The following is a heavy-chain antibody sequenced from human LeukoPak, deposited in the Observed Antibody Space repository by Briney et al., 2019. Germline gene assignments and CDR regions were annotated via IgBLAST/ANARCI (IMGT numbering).Heavy chain of an antibody. CDR1: GFTFGDYL. J-gene: IGHJ4*02. CDR3: SRGSGWLSVY. Sequence: GGTLRLSCTASGFTFGDYLMSWFRQAPGKGLEWIGFISGGTTEYAASVKGRFTISRDDSTSIAYLQMNSLTTEDTAVYYCSRGSGWLSVYWGQGTLVTVSS. V-gene: IGHV3-49*03. CDR2: ISGGTT. D-gene: IGHD6-19*01.